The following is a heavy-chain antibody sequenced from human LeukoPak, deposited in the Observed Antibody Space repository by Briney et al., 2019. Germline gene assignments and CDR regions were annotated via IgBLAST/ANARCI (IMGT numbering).Heavy chain of an antibody. CDR3: AKVLMGIVGATALNDY. D-gene: IGHD1-26*01. V-gene: IGHV3-23*01. Sequence: PGGSLRLSCAASGFTFSSYGMSWVRQAPGKGLEWVSAISGSGGSTYYADSVKGRFTISRDNSKNTLYLQMNSLRAEDTAVYYCAKVLMGIVGATALNDYWGQGTLVTVSS. CDR2: ISGSGGST. CDR1: GFTFSSYG. J-gene: IGHJ4*02.